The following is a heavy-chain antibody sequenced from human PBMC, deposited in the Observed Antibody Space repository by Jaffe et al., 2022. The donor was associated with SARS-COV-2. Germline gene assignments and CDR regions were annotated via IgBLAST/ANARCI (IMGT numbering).Heavy chain of an antibody. J-gene: IGHJ5*02. CDR1: GYTFISYD. CDR2: MNPNSGNT. Sequence: QVQLVQSGAEVKKPGASMKVSCKASGYTFISYDIHWVRQATGQGLEWMGWMNPNSGNTGYAQKFQDRITLTRNTSTNTAYLELSSLRTEDTAVFYCARASYNYGAGVDWFDPWGQGTLVTVSP. CDR3: ARASYNYGAGVDWFDP. V-gene: IGHV1-8*01. D-gene: IGHD3-10*01.